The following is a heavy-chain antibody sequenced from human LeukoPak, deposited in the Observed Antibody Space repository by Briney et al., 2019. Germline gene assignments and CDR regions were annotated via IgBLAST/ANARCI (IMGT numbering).Heavy chain of an antibody. J-gene: IGHJ5*02. D-gene: IGHD3-22*01. CDR1: GGTFSSYA. Sequence: SSVKVSCKASGGTFSSYAISWVRQAPGQGLEWKGGVIPIFGTANYAQKFQGRGTTTTDESTSTAYMELSSLRSEDTAVYYCARVLLNGLRPYDSSGNWFDPWGQGTLVTVSS. CDR2: VIPIFGTA. V-gene: IGHV1-69*05. CDR3: ARVLLNGLRPYDSSGNWFDP.